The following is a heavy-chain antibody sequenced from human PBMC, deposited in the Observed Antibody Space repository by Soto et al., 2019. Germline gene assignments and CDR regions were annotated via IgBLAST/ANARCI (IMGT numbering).Heavy chain of an antibody. CDR1: GGSISSGGYY. CDR2: IYYSGST. V-gene: IGHV4-31*03. J-gene: IGHJ4*02. Sequence: PSETLSLTCTVSGGSISSGGYYWSWIRQHPGKGLEWIGYIYYSGSTYYNPSLKSRVTISVDTSKNQFSLKLSSVTAADTAVYYCAREIRISGPHDYWGQGTLVTVSS. D-gene: IGHD2-15*01. CDR3: AREIRISGPHDY.